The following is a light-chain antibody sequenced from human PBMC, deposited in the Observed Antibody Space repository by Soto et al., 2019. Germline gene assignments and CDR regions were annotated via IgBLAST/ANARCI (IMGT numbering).Light chain of an antibody. Sequence: DIQMTQSPPTLPASAGDRVTITCRASQDISCGLAWYQQKPGKAPVRLIYDASTLQGGVPSRLSGTGSGTEFTLTISSLQPEDFATYYCQQYNAYYRFGQGTKVDI. CDR3: QQYNAYYR. J-gene: IGKJ2*03. CDR1: QDISCG. V-gene: IGKV1-5*01. CDR2: DAS.